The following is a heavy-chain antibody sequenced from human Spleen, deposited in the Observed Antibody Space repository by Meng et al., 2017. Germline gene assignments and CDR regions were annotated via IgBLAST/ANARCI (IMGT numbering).Heavy chain of an antibody. CDR3: AHSYGDSSPY. CDR1: GFPLTISGLG. Sequence: QITFKQSGPTLLDPRQHLALTCTFSGFPLTISGLGVGWIRQPPGKALEWLALIYWDDDKRYSPSLKSRLTITKDNSKNQVVLTMTNMDPVDTATYYCAHSYGDSSPYWGQGTLVTVSS. V-gene: IGHV2-5*02. D-gene: IGHD4-17*01. J-gene: IGHJ4*02. CDR2: IYWDDDK.